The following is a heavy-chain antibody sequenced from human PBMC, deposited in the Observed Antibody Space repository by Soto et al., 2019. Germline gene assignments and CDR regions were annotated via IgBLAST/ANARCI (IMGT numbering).Heavy chain of an antibody. V-gene: IGHV3-43D*04. CDR1: GFTFDEYA. CDR3: AKDISRGPTKNYDFWSGPDY. D-gene: IGHD3-3*01. Sequence: GGSLRLSCAASGFTFDEYAMHWVRQPPGKGLEWVSLISWDGSNRYYADSVQGRFTISGDNSKYSLYLEMNSLRPEDTALYYCAKDISRGPTKNYDFWSGPDYWGQGTLVTVSS. J-gene: IGHJ4*02. CDR2: ISWDGSNR.